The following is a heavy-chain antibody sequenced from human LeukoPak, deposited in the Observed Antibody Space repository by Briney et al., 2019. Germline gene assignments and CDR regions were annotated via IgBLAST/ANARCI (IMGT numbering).Heavy chain of an antibody. Sequence: SGGSLRLSCAASGFTFSSYAMHWVRQAPGKGLEWVAVISYDGSNKYYADSVKGRFTISRDNSKNTLYLQMNSLRAEDTAVYYCAKFDGYNPPFDYWGQGTLVTVSS. CDR3: AKFDGYNPPFDY. J-gene: IGHJ4*02. CDR2: ISYDGSNK. D-gene: IGHD5-24*01. V-gene: IGHV3-30*04. CDR1: GFTFSSYA.